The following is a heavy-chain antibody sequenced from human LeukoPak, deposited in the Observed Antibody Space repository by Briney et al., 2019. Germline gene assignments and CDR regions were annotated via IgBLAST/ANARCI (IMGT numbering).Heavy chain of an antibody. D-gene: IGHD3-3*01. J-gene: IGHJ6*02. CDR3: ARAGFWSGYPNYYYYGMDV. CDR2: IWYDGSNK. Sequence: GRSLRLSCAASGFTFSSYGMHWVRQAPGKGLEWVAVIWYDGSNKYYADSVKGRFTISRDNSKNTLYLQMNSLRAEDTPVYYCARAGFWSGYPNYYYYGMDVWGQGTTVTVSS. CDR1: GFTFSSYG. V-gene: IGHV3-33*01.